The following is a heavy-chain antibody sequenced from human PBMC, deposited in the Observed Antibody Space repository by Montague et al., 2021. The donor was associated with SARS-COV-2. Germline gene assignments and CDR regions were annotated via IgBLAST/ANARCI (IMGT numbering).Heavy chain of an antibody. CDR3: ARVASEHTAMAPDY. D-gene: IGHD5-18*01. J-gene: IGHJ4*02. CDR2: ISMSETRT. CDR1: GFTFSRYS. V-gene: IGHV3-48*04. Sequence: SLRLSCAAAGFTFSRYSMNWVRQAPRKGLEWISYISMSETRTQYADSVKGRFTISRDNARNSLYLQMRSLTGGDTAVYYCARVASEHTAMAPDYWGQGTLVTVSS.